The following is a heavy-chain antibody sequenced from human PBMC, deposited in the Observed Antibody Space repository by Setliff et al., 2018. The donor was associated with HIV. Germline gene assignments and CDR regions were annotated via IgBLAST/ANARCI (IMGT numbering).Heavy chain of an antibody. V-gene: IGHV4-39*01. CDR2: IYYSGST. CDR1: GGSISSSSYY. CDR3: ARHTPPGLWFGEPTYLYNWFDP. J-gene: IGHJ5*02. D-gene: IGHD3-10*01. Sequence: SETLSLTCTVSGGSISSSSYYWGWIRQPPGRGLEWIGSIYYSGSTYYNPSLKSRVTISVDTSKNQFSLKLSSVTAADTAVYYCARHTPPGLWFGEPTYLYNWFDPWGQGTLVTVSS.